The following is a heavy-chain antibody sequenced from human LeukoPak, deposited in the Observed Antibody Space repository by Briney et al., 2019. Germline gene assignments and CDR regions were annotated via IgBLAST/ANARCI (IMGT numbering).Heavy chain of an antibody. Sequence: GASVKVSCKASGYTFTSYAMHWVRQAPGQRLEWMGWINAGNGNTKYSQKFQGRVTITRDTSASTAYMELSSLRSEDTAVYYCARASGLLWFGELLPDYRGQGTLVTVSS. V-gene: IGHV1-3*01. CDR2: INAGNGNT. J-gene: IGHJ4*02. CDR1: GYTFTSYA. D-gene: IGHD3-10*01. CDR3: ARASGLLWFGELLPDY.